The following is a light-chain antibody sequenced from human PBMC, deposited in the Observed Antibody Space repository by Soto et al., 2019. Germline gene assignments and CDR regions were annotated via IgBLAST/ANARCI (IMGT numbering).Light chain of an antibody. V-gene: IGKV3-20*01. Sequence: EIVLTQSPGTLSLSPGERATLSFRSSQSVTISYLAWYQQKPGQAPRLLIYGASNRASGIPERFSGSGSGTDFTLTISSLEPEDFAVYYCQQYGTSPITFGKGTQLEIK. CDR3: QQYGTSPIT. J-gene: IGKJ5*01. CDR2: GAS. CDR1: QSVTISY.